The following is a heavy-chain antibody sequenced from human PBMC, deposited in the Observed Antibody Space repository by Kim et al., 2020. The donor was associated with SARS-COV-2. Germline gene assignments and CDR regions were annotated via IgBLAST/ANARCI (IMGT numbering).Heavy chain of an antibody. Sequence: SETLSLTCAVYGGSFSGYYWSWIRQPPGKGLEWIGEINHSGSTNYNPSLKSRVTISVDTSKNQFSLKLSSVTAADTAVYYCARGPGEGSYYYYYGMDVWGQGTTVTVSS. D-gene: IGHD3-16*01. CDR1: GGSFSGYY. CDR2: INHSGST. J-gene: IGHJ6*02. CDR3: ARGPGEGSYYYYYGMDV. V-gene: IGHV4-34*01.